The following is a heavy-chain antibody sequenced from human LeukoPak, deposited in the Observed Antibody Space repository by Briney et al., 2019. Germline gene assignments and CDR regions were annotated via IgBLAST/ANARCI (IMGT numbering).Heavy chain of an antibody. J-gene: IGHJ4*02. CDR2: IHYTEST. V-gene: IGHV4-39*01. CDR3: VREEASAGDF. D-gene: IGHD6-19*01. CDR1: GGSITSSRHF. Sequence: SETLSLTCTVSGGSITSSRHFWAWVRQPPGKGLEWIGSIHYTESTFYSPSLQSRVSISVDTSKNQFSLKVYSVTATDTAVYYCVREEASAGDFWGQGTLVTVSS.